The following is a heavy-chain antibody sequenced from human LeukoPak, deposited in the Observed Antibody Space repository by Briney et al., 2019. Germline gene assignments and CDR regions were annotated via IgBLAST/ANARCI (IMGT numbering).Heavy chain of an antibody. V-gene: IGHV4-59*01. CDR3: ARDPLGQAPYFDY. CDR1: GGSITSSY. Sequence: PSETLSLTCTVSGGSITSSYWNWFRQPPGKGLEWIGYIYYIGSTNYNPSLKSRVTISLDTSKNQFSLRLSSVTAADTAVYYCARDPLGQAPYFDYGCQGTLVTVSS. D-gene: IGHD7-27*01. CDR2: IYYIGST. J-gene: IGHJ4*02.